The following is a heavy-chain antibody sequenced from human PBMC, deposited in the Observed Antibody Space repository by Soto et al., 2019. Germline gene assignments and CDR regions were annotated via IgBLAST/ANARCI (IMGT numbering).Heavy chain of an antibody. Sequence: PGGSLRLSCAASGFTFTRYSMNWVRQAPGKGLEWVSSISSTTNYIYYGDSMKGRFTISRDNAKNSLYLEMNSLRAEDAAVYYCARESEDLTSNFDYWGQGTLVTVSS. CDR1: GFTFTRYS. CDR2: ISSTTNYI. CDR3: ARESEDLTSNFDY. V-gene: IGHV3-21*06. J-gene: IGHJ4*02.